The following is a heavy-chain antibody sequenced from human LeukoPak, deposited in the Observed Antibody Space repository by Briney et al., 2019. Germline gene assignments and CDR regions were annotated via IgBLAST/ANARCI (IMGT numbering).Heavy chain of an antibody. CDR1: GFTFSNYA. CDR2: IVGSGGNT. V-gene: IGHV3-23*01. J-gene: IGHJ4*02. CDR3: AKDWSCSSASCRFDY. Sequence: GGSLRLSCVASGFTFSNYAMSWVRQAPGKGLEWVSGIVGSGGNTYYADSVKGRFTISRDNSKNTLYLQMNSLRADDTAVYHCAKDWSCSSASCRFDYWGQGTLVTVSS. D-gene: IGHD2-2*01.